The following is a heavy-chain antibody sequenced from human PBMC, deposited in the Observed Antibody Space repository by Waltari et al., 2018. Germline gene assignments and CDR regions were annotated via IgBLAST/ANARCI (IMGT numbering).Heavy chain of an antibody. Sequence: QVQLQQWGAGLLKPSETLSLTCAVYGGSFSCYYWSWIRQPPGQGLEWIGEINHSGSTNYNPSLKSRVTISVDTSKNQFSLKLSSVTAADTAVYYCARGRRGITIFGVVNPPFDPWGQGTLVTVSS. V-gene: IGHV4-34*01. CDR3: ARGRRGITIFGVVNPPFDP. CDR1: GGSFSCYY. D-gene: IGHD3-3*01. CDR2: INHSGST. J-gene: IGHJ5*02.